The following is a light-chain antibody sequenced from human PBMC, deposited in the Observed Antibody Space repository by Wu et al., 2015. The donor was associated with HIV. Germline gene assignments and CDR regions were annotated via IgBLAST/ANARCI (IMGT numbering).Light chain of an antibody. V-gene: IGKV3-11*01. CDR3: QQRSNWPPVT. CDR2: DTS. J-gene: IGKJ4*01. CDR1: QSVSSY. Sequence: ENVLTQSPATLSLSPGEIATLSCRASQSVSSYLVWYQQKPGQAPRLLIYDTSNRATGIPARFSGSGSGTDFTLTISSLEPEDFAVYYCQQRSNWPPVTFGGGTKVEIK.